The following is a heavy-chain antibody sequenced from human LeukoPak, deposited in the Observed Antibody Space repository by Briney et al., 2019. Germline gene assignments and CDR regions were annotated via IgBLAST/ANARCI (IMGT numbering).Heavy chain of an antibody. CDR2: ISAYNGNT. Sequence: GASVKVSCKASGYTFTGYYMHWVRQAPGQGLEWMGWISAYNGNTNYAQKLQGRVTMTTDTSTSTAYMELRSLRSDDTAVCYCARLFKTGEFDYWGQGTLVTVSS. D-gene: IGHD2-8*02. V-gene: IGHV1-18*04. CDR1: GYTFTGYY. J-gene: IGHJ4*02. CDR3: ARLFKTGEFDY.